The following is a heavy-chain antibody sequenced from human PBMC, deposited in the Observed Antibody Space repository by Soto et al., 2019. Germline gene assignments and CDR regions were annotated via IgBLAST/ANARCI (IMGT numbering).Heavy chain of an antibody. CDR2: IYYSGST. CDR1: GGSISSYY. J-gene: IGHJ6*02. CDR3: AGTYYDILTAKEDYYGMDV. Sequence: PSETLSLTCTVSGGSISSYYWSWIRQPPGKGLEWIGYIYYSGSTNYNPSLKSRVTISVDTSKNQFSLKLSSVTAADTAVYYCAGTYYDILTAKEDYYGMDVWGQGTTVTVSS. D-gene: IGHD3-9*01. V-gene: IGHV4-59*01.